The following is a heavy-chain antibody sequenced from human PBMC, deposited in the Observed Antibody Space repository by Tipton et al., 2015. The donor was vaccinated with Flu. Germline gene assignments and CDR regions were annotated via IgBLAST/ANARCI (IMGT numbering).Heavy chain of an antibody. J-gene: IGHJ3*02. CDR1: GYSFTTYW. Sequence: VQLVQSGAEMKKPGESLKISCKGSGYSFTTYWIHWVRQMPGKELEWMGSIFPGNSGTRYSPSFQGQVTMSADKSISTAYLQWSRLTASDTGTYYCAAAVAAYAFDIWGQGTMVTVSS. CDR3: AAAVAAYAFDI. D-gene: IGHD6-19*01. CDR2: IFPGNSGT. V-gene: IGHV5-51*03.